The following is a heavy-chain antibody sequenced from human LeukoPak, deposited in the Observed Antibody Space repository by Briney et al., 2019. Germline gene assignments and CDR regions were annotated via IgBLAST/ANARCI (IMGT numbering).Heavy chain of an antibody. CDR3: ARAVDYGSEFDP. V-gene: IGHV4-31*03. J-gene: IGHJ5*02. Sequence: PSETLSLTCTVSGGSMSSGGYYWSWIRQHPGKGLEWIGYIYYSGGTYYNPSLKSRVTISVDTSKNQFSLRLSSVTAADTAVYYCARAVDYGSEFDPWGQGTLVTVSS. D-gene: IGHD3-10*01. CDR1: GGSMSSGGYY. CDR2: IYYSGGT.